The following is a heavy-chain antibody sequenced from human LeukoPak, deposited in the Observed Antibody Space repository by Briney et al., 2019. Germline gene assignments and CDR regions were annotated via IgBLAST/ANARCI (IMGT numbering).Heavy chain of an antibody. CDR1: GGSISSYY. Sequence: SETLSLTCTVSGGSISSYYWSWIRQHPGKGLEWIGYIYYSGSTYYNPSLKSRVTISVDTSKNQFSLKLSSVTAADTAVYYCASTPYSSSDYSYYFDYWGQGTLVTVSS. J-gene: IGHJ4*02. D-gene: IGHD6-6*01. V-gene: IGHV4-59*06. CDR2: IYYSGST. CDR3: ASTPYSSSDYSYYFDY.